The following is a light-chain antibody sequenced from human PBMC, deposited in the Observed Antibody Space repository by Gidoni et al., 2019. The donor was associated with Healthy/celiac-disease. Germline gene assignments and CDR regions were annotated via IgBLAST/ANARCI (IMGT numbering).Light chain of an antibody. CDR3: QQYDNLRVT. V-gene: IGKV1-33*01. J-gene: IGKJ5*01. CDR1: QDISNY. CDR2: DAS. Sequence: DIQMTQSPSSLSASVEDRVTITCQASQDISNYLNWYQQKPGKAPKLLIYDASNLETGVPSRFSGSGSGTDFTFTISSLQPEDIATYYCQQYDNLRVTFGQGTRLEIK.